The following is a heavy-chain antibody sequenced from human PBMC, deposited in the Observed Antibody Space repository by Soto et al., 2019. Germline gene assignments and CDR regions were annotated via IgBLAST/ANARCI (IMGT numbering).Heavy chain of an antibody. V-gene: IGHV3-30-3*01. D-gene: IGHD3-10*01. CDR1: GFTFSSYA. J-gene: IGHJ4*02. Sequence: GGSLRLSCAASGFTFSSYAMHWVRQAPGKGLEWVAVISYDGSNKYYADSVKGRFTISRDNSKNTLYLQMNSLRAEDTAVYYCARAGLTYYYGSGSYTTPFDYWGQGTLVTVSS. CDR3: ARAGLTYYYGSGSYTTPFDY. CDR2: ISYDGSNK.